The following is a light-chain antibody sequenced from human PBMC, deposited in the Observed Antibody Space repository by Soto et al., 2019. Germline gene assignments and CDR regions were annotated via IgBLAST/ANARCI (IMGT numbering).Light chain of an antibody. CDR1: SSDVGAYNY. CDR2: EVS. CDR3: SSFAGSRVLV. J-gene: IGLJ2*01. Sequence: QSALTQPASVSGSPGQSITISCTGTSSDVGAYNYVSWYQQYPGKAPKLIIYEVSDRPSGVSNRFSGSKSGNTASLTISGLQAEDEADYYCSSFAGSRVLVLGGGAKLTVL. V-gene: IGLV2-14*03.